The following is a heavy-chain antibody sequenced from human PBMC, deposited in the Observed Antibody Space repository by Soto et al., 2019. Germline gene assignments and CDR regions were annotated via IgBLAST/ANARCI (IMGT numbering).Heavy chain of an antibody. CDR1: GGTFSSYA. CDR3: ARVVVVSSYYYGMDV. J-gene: IGHJ6*02. Sequence: ASVKVSCKASGGTFSSYAISWVRQAPGQGLEWMGGIIPIFGTANYAQKFQGRVTITADESTSTAYMELSSLRSEDTAVYYCARVVVVSSYYYGMDVWGQGTTVTVSS. D-gene: IGHD2-15*01. V-gene: IGHV1-69*13. CDR2: IIPIFGTA.